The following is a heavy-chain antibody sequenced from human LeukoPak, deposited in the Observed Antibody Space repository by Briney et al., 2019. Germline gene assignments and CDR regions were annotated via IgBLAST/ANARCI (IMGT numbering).Heavy chain of an antibody. D-gene: IGHD2-2*01. CDR2: ISSGSDYI. Sequence: GGSLRLSCAASGFTLGGYTMNWVRQAPGKGLEWVSSISSGSDYIYYADSVRGRFTISRDNTENSLFLEINSLRAEDTAVYYCARDLLVPAAPRRYYYYGMDVWGQGTTVTVSS. J-gene: IGHJ6*02. V-gene: IGHV3-21*01. CDR3: ARDLLVPAAPRRYYYYGMDV. CDR1: GFTLGGYT.